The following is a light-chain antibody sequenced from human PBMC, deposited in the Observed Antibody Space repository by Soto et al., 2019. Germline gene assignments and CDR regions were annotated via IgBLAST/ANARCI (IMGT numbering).Light chain of an antibody. CDR3: LLDFRFFWA. J-gene: IGKJ1*01. V-gene: IGKV1-6*01. CDR1: QAIRTA. Sequence: AIQLTQSPSSLYASVGDRMTITCRASQAIRTALGWYQQKPGKVPKLLIYAASILQSGVPSRFSGSGSGTDFTLTISSLQPEDFATYYCLLDFRFFWAFGQGTKVEIK. CDR2: AAS.